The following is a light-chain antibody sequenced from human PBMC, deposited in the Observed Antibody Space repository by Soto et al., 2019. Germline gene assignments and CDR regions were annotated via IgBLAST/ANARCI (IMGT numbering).Light chain of an antibody. CDR1: SSDVGRYKL. Sequence: QSALTQPASVSGSPGQSITISCTGTSSDVGRYKLVSWYQQHAGKAPKLMIYDVSNRPSGVSNRFSGSKSGNTASLTISGLQAEDEADYYCSSYTTSTTLIFGGGTKVTVL. CDR3: SSYTTSTTLI. CDR2: DVS. J-gene: IGLJ2*01. V-gene: IGLV2-14*03.